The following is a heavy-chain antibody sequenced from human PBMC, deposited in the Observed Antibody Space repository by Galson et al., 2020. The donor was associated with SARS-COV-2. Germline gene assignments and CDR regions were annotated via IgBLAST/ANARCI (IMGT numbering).Heavy chain of an antibody. J-gene: IGHJ3*02. D-gene: IGHD6-13*01. CDR3: ARTVLDVVVSGLGYSSSAPFALDI. CDR1: GFSLSTSGVG. CDR2: IYWDDDK. V-gene: IGHV2-5*02. Sequence: KMSGPTLVKPTQTLTLTCTFSGFSLSTSGVGVGWIRQPPGKALEWLALIYWDDDKRYSTSLKSRLTITKDTSKNQVVLTMTNMDPVDTATYYCARTVLDVVVSGLGYSSSAPFALDIWGQGTMVTVSS.